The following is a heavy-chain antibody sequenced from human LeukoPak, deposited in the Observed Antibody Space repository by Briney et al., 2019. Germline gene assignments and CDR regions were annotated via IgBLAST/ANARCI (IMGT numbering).Heavy chain of an antibody. J-gene: IGHJ4*02. CDR2: IKEDGREA. CDR3: AKDQLIVVVPAASFDY. CDR1: GFTFSGHW. Sequence: GKSLRLSCAASGFTFSGHWLAWVRQAPGKGLEWVAAIKEDGREALYVDSVRGRFTISRDNAKNSLYLQMNSLRAEDTATYYCAKDQLIVVVPAASFDYWGQGTLVTVSS. D-gene: IGHD2-2*01. V-gene: IGHV3-7*01.